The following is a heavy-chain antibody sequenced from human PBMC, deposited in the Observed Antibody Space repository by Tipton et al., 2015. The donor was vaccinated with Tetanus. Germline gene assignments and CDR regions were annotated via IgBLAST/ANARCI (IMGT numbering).Heavy chain of an antibody. V-gene: IGHV1-46*01. CDR2: INPSGGST. CDR3: ARSSIAGRWFDP. D-gene: IGHD6-6*01. Sequence: QLVQSGAEVKKPGASVKVSCKASGYTFTSYYMHWVRQAPGQGLEWMGIINPSGGSTSYAQKFQGRVTTTRDTSTSTVYMELSSLRSEDTAVYYCARSSIAGRWFDPWGQGTLVTVSS. CDR1: GYTFTSYY. J-gene: IGHJ5*02.